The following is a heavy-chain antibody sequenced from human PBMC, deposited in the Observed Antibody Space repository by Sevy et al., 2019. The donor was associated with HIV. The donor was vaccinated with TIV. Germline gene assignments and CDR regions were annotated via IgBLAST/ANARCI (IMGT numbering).Heavy chain of an antibody. D-gene: IGHD1-26*01. CDR1: GFTFSNYA. CDR3: SKAQIDTRTWDIYFHF. CDR2: IANSGINT. J-gene: IGHJ4*01. Sequence: GGSLRLSCAASGFTFSNYAMSWVRQAPGKGLEWVSAIANSGINTYYADSVKGRFTLSRDDSKNSLFLQMNSLRVEDTAIYYCSKAQIDTRTWDIYFHFWGHGTLVTVSS. V-gene: IGHV3-23*01.